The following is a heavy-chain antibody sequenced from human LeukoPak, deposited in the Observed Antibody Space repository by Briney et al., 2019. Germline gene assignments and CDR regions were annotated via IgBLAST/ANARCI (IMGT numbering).Heavy chain of an antibody. J-gene: IGHJ4*02. D-gene: IGHD4-11*01. V-gene: IGHV3-21*01. CDR2: ISSSSYI. Sequence: GGSLRLSCAASGFTFSSYSMNWVRQAPGKGLEWVSSISSSSYIYYADSVKGRFTISRDNAKNSLYLQMNSLRAEDTAVYYCARESTVDYSDYWGQGTLVTVSS. CDR1: GFTFSSYS. CDR3: ARESTVDYSDY.